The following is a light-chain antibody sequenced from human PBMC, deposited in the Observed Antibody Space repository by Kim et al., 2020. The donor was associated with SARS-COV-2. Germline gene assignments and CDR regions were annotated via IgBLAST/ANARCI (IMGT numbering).Light chain of an antibody. CDR3: QSYDSSLRSYV. J-gene: IGLJ1*01. Sequence: QRVTISCTGSSTNIGTNYDVHWYQLLPGAAPKLLIYGNNNRPSGVPARFSGSKSGASASLAITGLQAEDEADYFCQSYDSSLRSYVFGTGTKVTVL. CDR2: GNN. V-gene: IGLV1-40*03. CDR1: STNIGTNYD.